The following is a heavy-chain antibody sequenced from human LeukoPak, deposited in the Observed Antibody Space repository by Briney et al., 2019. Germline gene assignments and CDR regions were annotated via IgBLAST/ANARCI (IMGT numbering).Heavy chain of an antibody. Sequence: SETLSLTCAVYGGSFSGYYWSWIRQPPGKGLEWIGEINHSGSTNYNPSLKSRVTISVDTSKNQFSLKLSSVTAADTVVYYCARGWAYGPYFDYWGQGTLVTVSS. CDR2: INHSGST. J-gene: IGHJ4*02. D-gene: IGHD3-10*01. CDR1: GGSFSGYY. CDR3: ARGWAYGPYFDY. V-gene: IGHV4-34*01.